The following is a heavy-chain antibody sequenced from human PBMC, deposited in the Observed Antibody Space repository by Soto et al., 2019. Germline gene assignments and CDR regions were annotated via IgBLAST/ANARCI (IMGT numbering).Heavy chain of an antibody. J-gene: IGHJ4*02. CDR1: VVTFDDYA. Sequence: EVQLVESGGGLVRPGRSLRLSCAASVVTFDDYAMHWVRQAPGKGLEWVSGISWNSGSIGYADSVKGRFTISRDNAKNSLYLQMNSLRAEDTASYYCAKDGVSYNWNYASYFDYWGQGTLVTVSS. CDR2: ISWNSGSI. CDR3: AKDGVSYNWNYASYFDY. V-gene: IGHV3-9*01. D-gene: IGHD1-7*01.